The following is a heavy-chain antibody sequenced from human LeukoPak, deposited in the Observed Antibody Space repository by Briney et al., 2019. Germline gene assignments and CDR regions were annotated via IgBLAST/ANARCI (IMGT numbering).Heavy chain of an antibody. D-gene: IGHD3-9*01. CDR2: IKQDGSEK. V-gene: IGHV3-7*03. J-gene: IGHJ6*02. Sequence: GGSLRLSCAASGFTFSSYWMRWVRQAPGKGLEWVANIKQDGSEKYYVDSVKGRFTISRDNARNSLYLQMNSLRSEDTAVYYCARGLADRPPDYYGMDVWGQGTTVTVSS. CDR1: GFTFSSYW. CDR3: ARGLADRPPDYYGMDV.